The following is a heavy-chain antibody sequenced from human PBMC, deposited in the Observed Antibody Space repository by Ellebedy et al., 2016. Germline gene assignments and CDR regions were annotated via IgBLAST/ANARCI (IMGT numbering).Heavy chain of an antibody. CDR3: ARVGDGGVGVVY. V-gene: IGHV7-4-1*02. CDR1: ASTFSAYS. D-gene: IGHD3-16*01. Sequence: ASVKVSCKASASTFSAYSMHWVRQAPGQGLEWMGWIDPYTGNPTYAQGFTGRFVFSLDTSVSTAYLQISSLEAEDTAIYYCARVGDGGVGVVYWGQGTLVTVSS. J-gene: IGHJ4*02. CDR2: IDPYTGNP.